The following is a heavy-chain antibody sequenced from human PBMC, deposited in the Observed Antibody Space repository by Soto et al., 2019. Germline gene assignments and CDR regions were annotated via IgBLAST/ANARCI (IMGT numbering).Heavy chain of an antibody. Sequence: PVGSLRLSCAASGFTFSNSWMSWVRQAPGKGLEWLARIKRKIDGGAPDYAAPVKGRFTISRDDSKTTVYLQMNSLTSEDTAMYYCTKDDESNFAYWGQGTLVTVSS. V-gene: IGHV3-15*01. CDR3: TKDDESNFAY. CDR2: IKRKIDGGAP. J-gene: IGHJ4*02. CDR1: GFTFSNSW.